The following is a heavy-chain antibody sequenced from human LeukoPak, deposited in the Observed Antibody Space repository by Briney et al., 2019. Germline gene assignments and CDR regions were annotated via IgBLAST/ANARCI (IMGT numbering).Heavy chain of an antibody. CDR2: IKSKTDGGTT. CDR3: TTGIVVVPAAMDRVDY. Sequence: GGSLRLSCAASGFTFSNAWMSWVRQAPGKGLEWVGRIKSKTDGGTTDYAAPVKGRFTISRDDSKNTLYLQMNSLETEDTAVYYCTTGIVVVPAAMDRVDYWGQGTLVTVSS. D-gene: IGHD2-2*01. V-gene: IGHV3-15*01. CDR1: GFTFSNAW. J-gene: IGHJ4*02.